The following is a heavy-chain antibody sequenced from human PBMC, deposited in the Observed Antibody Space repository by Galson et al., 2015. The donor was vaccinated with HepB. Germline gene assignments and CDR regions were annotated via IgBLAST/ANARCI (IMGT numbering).Heavy chain of an antibody. Sequence: LRLSCAASGFTFSNYGMHWVRQAPGKGLEWVAVIWYDGDPKYYADSVKGRFTVSRDTSRSTLYLQMNSLRVGDTAVYYCAGGPPRERDIWSRHYTRPDFWGQGTLVTVSS. CDR3: AGGPPRERDIWSRHYTRPDF. J-gene: IGHJ4*02. CDR2: IWYDGDPK. V-gene: IGHV3-33*01. D-gene: IGHD3-3*01. CDR1: GFTFSNYG.